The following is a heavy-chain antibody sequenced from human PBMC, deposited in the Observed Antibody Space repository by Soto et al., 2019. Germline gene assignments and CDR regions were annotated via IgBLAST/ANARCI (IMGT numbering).Heavy chain of an antibody. CDR1: GFTFSSYA. J-gene: IGHJ5*02. Sequence: GGSLRLSCAASGFTFSSYAMTWVRQAPGKGLEWVSVISGSGGSTYYADSVKGRFTVSRDNSKNTLYLIMNSLRAEDTAVYYCAKGTHIVATLNNWFDPWGQGTLVTVS. CDR3: AKGTHIVATLNNWFDP. V-gene: IGHV3-23*01. CDR2: ISGSGGST. D-gene: IGHD5-12*01.